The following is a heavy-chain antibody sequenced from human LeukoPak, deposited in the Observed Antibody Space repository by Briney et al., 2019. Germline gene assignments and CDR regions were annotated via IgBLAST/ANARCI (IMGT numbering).Heavy chain of an antibody. J-gene: IGHJ4*02. CDR3: AKEDGYSSSSY. CDR1: GFTFSSYG. Sequence: GGSLRLSCAASGFTFSSYGMHWVRQAPDKGLEWVAVISYDGSDKYYADSVKGRFTISRDNSKNTLYLQMNSLRAEDTAVYYCAKEDGYSSSSYWGQGTLVTVSA. CDR2: ISYDGSDK. D-gene: IGHD6-6*01. V-gene: IGHV3-30*18.